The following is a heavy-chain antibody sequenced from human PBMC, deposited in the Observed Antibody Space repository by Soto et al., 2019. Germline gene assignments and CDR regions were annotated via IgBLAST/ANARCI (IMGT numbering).Heavy chain of an antibody. D-gene: IGHD3-3*01. CDR2: INHSGST. Sequence: PSETLSLTCGVYGGSFSGYYWSWIRQPPGKGLEWIGEINHSGSTNYNPSLKSRVTISVDTSKNQFSLKLSSVTAADTAVYYCARWGAPKSGYCTREGYYYYYMDVWGKGTSVTVSS. CDR3: ARWGAPKSGYCTREGYYYYYMDV. J-gene: IGHJ6*03. CDR1: GGSFSGYY. V-gene: IGHV4-34*01.